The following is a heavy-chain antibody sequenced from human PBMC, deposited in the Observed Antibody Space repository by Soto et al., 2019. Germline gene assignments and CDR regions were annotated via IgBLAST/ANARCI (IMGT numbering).Heavy chain of an antibody. V-gene: IGHV3-74*01. CDR3: ARVGYGSGSYHGWFDP. CDR2: INSDGTST. Sequence: PGGSLRLSCAASGFTFSSYWMHWVRQAPGKGLVWVSLINSDGTSTSYADSVKGRFTIPRDNAKNTLYLQMNSLRAEDTAVYYCARVGYGSGSYHGWFDPWGQGTLVTVSS. D-gene: IGHD3-10*01. J-gene: IGHJ5*02. CDR1: GFTFSSYW.